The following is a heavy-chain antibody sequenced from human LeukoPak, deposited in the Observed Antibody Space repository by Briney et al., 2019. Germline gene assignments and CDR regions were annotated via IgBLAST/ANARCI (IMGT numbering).Heavy chain of an antibody. Sequence: SETLSLTCTVSGGSISSYYWSWIRQPPGKGLEWIGYIYYSGSTNYNPSLKSRVTISVDTSKNQFSLKLSSVTAADTAVYYCARAPTEAFDIWGQGTMVTVSS. J-gene: IGHJ3*02. CDR3: ARAPTEAFDI. V-gene: IGHV4-59*01. CDR1: GGSISSYY. CDR2: IYYSGST.